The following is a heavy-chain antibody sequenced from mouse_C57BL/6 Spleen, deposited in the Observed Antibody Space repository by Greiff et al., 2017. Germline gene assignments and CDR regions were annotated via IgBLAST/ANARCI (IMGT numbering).Heavy chain of an antibody. Sequence: EVKVEESGGGLVQPGGSMKLSCVASGFTFSNYWMNWVRQSPEKGLEWVAQIRLKSDNYATHYAASVKGRFTISRDDSKSSIYLQMNNLRAEDTGMYYCTGGYDYVDYWGQGTTLTVSS. D-gene: IGHD2-4*01. CDR2: IRLKSDNYAT. J-gene: IGHJ2*01. CDR3: TGGYDYVDY. CDR1: GFTFSNYW. V-gene: IGHV6-3*01.